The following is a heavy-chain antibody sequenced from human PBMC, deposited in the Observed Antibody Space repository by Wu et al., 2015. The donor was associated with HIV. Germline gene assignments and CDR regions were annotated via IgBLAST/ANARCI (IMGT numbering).Heavy chain of an antibody. CDR2: INPSGGST. Sequence: QVQLVQSGAEVKKPGASVKVSCKASGYTFTSYYMHWVRQAPGQGLEWMGIINPSGGSTSYAQKFQGRVTMTRDTSTSTVYMELSSLRSEDTAVYYCARAIRVSSYDSSADAFDIWGQGTMVTVSS. CDR3: ARAIRVSSYDSSADAFDI. CDR1: GYTFTSYY. V-gene: IGHV1-46*01. J-gene: IGHJ3*02. D-gene: IGHD3-22*01.